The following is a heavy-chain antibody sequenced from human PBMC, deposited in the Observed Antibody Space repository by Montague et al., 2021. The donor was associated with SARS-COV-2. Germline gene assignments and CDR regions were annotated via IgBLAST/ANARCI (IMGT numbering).Heavy chain of an antibody. CDR3: AREHNYDSGRRDGFDI. V-gene: IGHV3-11*01. J-gene: IGHJ3*02. Sequence: SLRLSCPASGFTFSDYYMNWIRQAPGKGLEWVSHITSSSSHLYYADSVKGRFTISRDNAKNSLYLQMNSLRAEDTAVYYCAREHNYDSGRRDGFDIWGQGTVVTVSS. CDR1: GFTFSDYY. CDR2: ITSSSSHL. D-gene: IGHD3-10*01.